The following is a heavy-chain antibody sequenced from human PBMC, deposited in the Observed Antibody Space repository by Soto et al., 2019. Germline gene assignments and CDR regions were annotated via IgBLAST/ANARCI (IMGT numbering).Heavy chain of an antibody. CDR2: IYHSGST. CDR3: ARVFIYDSSGYPSRHFDY. V-gene: IGHV4-30-2*01. CDR1: GGSISSGGYS. J-gene: IGHJ4*02. Sequence: QLQLQESGSGLVKPSQTLSLTCAVSGGSISSGGYSWSWIRQPPGKGLEWIGYIYHSGSTYYNPSLKSRVTISVDRSKNQFSLNLSSVTAADTAVYYCARVFIYDSSGYPSRHFDYWGQGTLVTVSS. D-gene: IGHD3-22*01.